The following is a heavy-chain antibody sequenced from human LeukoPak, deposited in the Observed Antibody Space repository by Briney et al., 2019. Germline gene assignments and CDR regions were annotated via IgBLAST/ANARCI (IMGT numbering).Heavy chain of an antibody. CDR2: IYSGGST. CDR3: ARGPISMVRGVKTRYYYYGMDV. V-gene: IGHV3-66*01. J-gene: IGHJ6*02. Sequence: PGGSLRLSCAASGFTVSSNYMSWVRQAPEKGLEWVSVIYSGGSTYYADSVKGRFTISRDNSKNTLYLQMNSLRAEDTAVYYCARGPISMVRGVKTRYYYYGMDVWGQGTTVTVSS. CDR1: GFTVSSNY. D-gene: IGHD3-10*01.